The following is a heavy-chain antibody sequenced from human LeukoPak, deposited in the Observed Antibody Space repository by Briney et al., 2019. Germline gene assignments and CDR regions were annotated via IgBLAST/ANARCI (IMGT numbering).Heavy chain of an antibody. D-gene: IGHD3-22*01. CDR3: ARGYTAKYYYDSSGFGDY. J-gene: IGHJ4*02. CDR2: ISAYNGNT. V-gene: IGHV1-18*04. Sequence: ASVKVSCKASGYTFTSYYMHWVRQAPGQGLEWMGWISAYNGNTNYAQKLQGRVTMTTDTSTSTAYMELRSLRSDDTAVYYCARGYTAKYYYDSSGFGDYWGQGTLVTVSS. CDR1: GYTFTSYY.